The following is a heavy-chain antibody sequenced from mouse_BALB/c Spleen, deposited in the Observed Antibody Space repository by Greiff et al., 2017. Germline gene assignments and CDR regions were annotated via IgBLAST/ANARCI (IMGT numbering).Heavy chain of an antibody. J-gene: IGHJ4*01. CDR3: GRGNGNYRDSMDY. V-gene: IGHV1-37*01. CDR2: INTYNGDT. Sequence: VQLQQSGPELVKPGASVKISCKASGYSFTGYFMNWVKQSHGKSLEWIGRINTYNGDTFYKQKFKGKATLTVDKSSSTAHMELLSLTSEDSAVYYCGRGNGNYRDSMDYWGQGTSVTVSS. CDR1: GYSFTGYF. D-gene: IGHD2-1*01.